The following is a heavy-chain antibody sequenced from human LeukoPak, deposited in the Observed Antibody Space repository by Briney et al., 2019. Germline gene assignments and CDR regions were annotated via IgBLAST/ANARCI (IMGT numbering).Heavy chain of an antibody. CDR1: GFTFSSYS. J-gene: IGHJ4*02. CDR3: ARVLNTDFSPNIYFDN. CDR2: ISSSISYI. Sequence: KTGGSLRLSCAASGFTFSSYSMNWVRQAPGKGLEWVSSISSSISYIYYADSVKGRFTISRDNAKNSLFLQMNGLRPEDTAVYYCARVLNTDFSPNIYFDNWGRGTLVTVSS. V-gene: IGHV3-21*04. D-gene: IGHD3-3*01.